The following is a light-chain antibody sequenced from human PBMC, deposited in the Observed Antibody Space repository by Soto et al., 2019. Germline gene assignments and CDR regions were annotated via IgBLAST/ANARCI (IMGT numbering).Light chain of an antibody. V-gene: IGKV3-20*01. CDR3: LRYGDSPPAYT. J-gene: IGKJ2*01. Sequence: EIVLTQSPGTVSLSPGERATLSCRASQSVSSRNLAWYRQKPGQAPSLLIFGASNRATGIPHRFSGSGSGTDFTLTISRLEPEDCAVYYCLRYGDSPPAYTFGQGTKLEIK. CDR1: QSVSSRN. CDR2: GAS.